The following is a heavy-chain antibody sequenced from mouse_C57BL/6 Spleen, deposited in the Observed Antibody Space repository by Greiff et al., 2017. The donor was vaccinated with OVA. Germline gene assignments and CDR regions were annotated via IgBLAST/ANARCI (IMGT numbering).Heavy chain of an antibody. Sequence: EVKLVESGGDLVKPGGSLKLSCAASGFTFSSYGMSWVRQTPDKRLEWVATISSGGSYTYYPDRVKGRFTISRDNTKNTLYLQMSSLKSEDTAMYYGARHAGYEGYRYYFDYWGQGTTLTVSS. V-gene: IGHV5-6*01. CDR2: ISSGGSYT. CDR1: GFTFSSYG. CDR3: ARHAGYEGYRYYFDY. J-gene: IGHJ2*01. D-gene: IGHD2-3*01.